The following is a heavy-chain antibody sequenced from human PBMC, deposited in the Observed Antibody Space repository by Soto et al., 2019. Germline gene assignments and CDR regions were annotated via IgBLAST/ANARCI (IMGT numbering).Heavy chain of an antibody. D-gene: IGHD3-22*01. CDR2: IYYSGST. Sequence: SETLSLTCTVSGGSISSGDYYLSWIRQPPGKGLEWIGYIYYSGSTYYNPSLKSRVTISVDTSKNQFSLKLSSVTAADTAVYYCARVVTYYYDSSGYYYDAFDIWGQGTMVTVSS. CDR1: GGSISSGDYY. V-gene: IGHV4-30-4*01. CDR3: ARVVTYYYDSSGYYYDAFDI. J-gene: IGHJ3*02.